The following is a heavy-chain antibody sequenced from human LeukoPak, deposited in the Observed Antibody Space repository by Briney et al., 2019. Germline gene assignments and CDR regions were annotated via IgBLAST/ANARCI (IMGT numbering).Heavy chain of an antibody. CDR1: GGSISSYY. CDR3: AGGGYDFWSGSKNWFDP. J-gene: IGHJ5*02. Sequence: PSETLSLTCTVSGGSISSYYWSWIRQPPGKGLEWIGYIYYSGSTNYNPSLKSRVTISVDTSKNQFSLKLSSVTAADTAVYYCAGGGYDFWSGSKNWFDPWGQGTLVTVSS. D-gene: IGHD3-3*01. V-gene: IGHV4-59*01. CDR2: IYYSGST.